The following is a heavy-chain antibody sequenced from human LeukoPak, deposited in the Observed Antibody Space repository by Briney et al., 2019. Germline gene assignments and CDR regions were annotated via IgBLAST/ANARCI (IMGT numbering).Heavy chain of an antibody. V-gene: IGHV1-18*01. CDR3: ARGEVVVVAAKGALSWFDP. CDR2: VSAYNGHT. CDR1: GYTFNSYG. D-gene: IGHD2-15*01. Sequence: ASVKVSCKASGYTFNSYGISWVRQAPGQGLEWMGWVSAYNGHTNYAQKFQGRVTITADESTSTAYMELISLRSEDTAVYYCARGEVVVVAAKGALSWFDPWGQGTLVTVSS. J-gene: IGHJ5*02.